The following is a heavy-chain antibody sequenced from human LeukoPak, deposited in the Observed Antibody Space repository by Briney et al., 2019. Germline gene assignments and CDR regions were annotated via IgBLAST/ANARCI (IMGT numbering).Heavy chain of an antibody. Sequence: PGGSLRLSCAASGFTVSSNYMSWVRQAPGKGLEWVSVIYSGGSTYYADSVKGRFTISRDNSKNTLYLQMNSLRAEDTAVYYCAKGSASSWYEDSPRDYWGQGTLVTVSS. V-gene: IGHV3-53*05. CDR3: AKGSASSWYEDSPRDY. D-gene: IGHD6-13*01. J-gene: IGHJ4*02. CDR1: GFTVSSNY. CDR2: IYSGGST.